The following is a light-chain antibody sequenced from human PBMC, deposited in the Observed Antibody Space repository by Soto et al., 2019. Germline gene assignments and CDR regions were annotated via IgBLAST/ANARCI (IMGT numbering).Light chain of an antibody. V-gene: IGKV1-39*01. Sequence: DIPMTQSPSSLSASVGDRVTITCRASQSISSYLNWYQQKPGKAPKLLIYAASSLQSGVPSRFSGSGSGTEFALTISSLQPNDSATYFCQQYHGSSLTFAQGTKVEI. CDR3: QQYHGSSLT. J-gene: IGKJ1*01. CDR2: AAS. CDR1: QSISSY.